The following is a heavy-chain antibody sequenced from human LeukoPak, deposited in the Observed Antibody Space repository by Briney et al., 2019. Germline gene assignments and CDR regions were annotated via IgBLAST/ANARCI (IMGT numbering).Heavy chain of an antibody. Sequence: GGSLRLSCAASGFTFSSYWMSWVRQAPGKGLEWVANIKQDGSEKYYVDSVKGRFTISRDNAKNSLYLQMNSLRAEDTAVYYCARELYSSSWLYYYGMDVWGQETTVTVSS. CDR1: GFTFSSYW. J-gene: IGHJ6*02. V-gene: IGHV3-7*01. D-gene: IGHD6-13*01. CDR3: ARELYSSSWLYYYGMDV. CDR2: IKQDGSEK.